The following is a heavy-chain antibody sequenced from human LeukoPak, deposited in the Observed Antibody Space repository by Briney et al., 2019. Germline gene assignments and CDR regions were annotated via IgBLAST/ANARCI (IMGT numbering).Heavy chain of an antibody. CDR3: ARDILSPEYCGGSCDVLDY. J-gene: IGHJ4*02. CDR2: ISSSGSTI. D-gene: IGHD2-15*01. CDR1: GFTFSDYY. V-gene: IGHV3-11*01. Sequence: GGSLRLSCAASGFTFSDYYMSWIRQAPGKGLEWVSYISSSGSTIYYADSVKGRFTISRDNAKNSLYLQMNSLRAEDTAVYYCARDILSPEYCGGSCDVLDYWGQGTLVTVSS.